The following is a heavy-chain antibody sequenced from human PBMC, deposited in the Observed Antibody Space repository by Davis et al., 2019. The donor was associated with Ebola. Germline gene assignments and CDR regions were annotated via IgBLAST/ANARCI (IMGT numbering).Heavy chain of an antibody. CDR3: ARDGGSGSYYPNYFDY. J-gene: IGHJ4*02. CDR2: INHSGST. Sequence: LRLSCAVYGGSFSGYYWSWIRQPPGKGLEWIGEINHSGSTNYNPSLKSRVTISVDTSKNQFSLKLSSVTAADTAVYYCARDGGSGSYYPNYFDYWGQGTLVTVSS. D-gene: IGHD3-10*01. CDR1: GGSFSGYY. V-gene: IGHV4-34*09.